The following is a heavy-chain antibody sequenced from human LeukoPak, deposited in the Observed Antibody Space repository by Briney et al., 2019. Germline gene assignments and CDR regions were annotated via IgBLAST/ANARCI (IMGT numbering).Heavy chain of an antibody. D-gene: IGHD3-9*01. CDR3: AHSMGFDWLLSTRYHFDY. Sequence: SGPTLVNPTQTPTLTCTFSGFSLSTSGVGVGWIRQPPGKALEWLALIYWDDDKRYSPSLKSRLTITKDTSKNQVVLTMTNMDPVDTATYYCAHSMGFDWLLSTRYHFDYWGQGTLVTVSS. V-gene: IGHV2-5*02. CDR1: GFSLSTSGVG. J-gene: IGHJ4*02. CDR2: IYWDDDK.